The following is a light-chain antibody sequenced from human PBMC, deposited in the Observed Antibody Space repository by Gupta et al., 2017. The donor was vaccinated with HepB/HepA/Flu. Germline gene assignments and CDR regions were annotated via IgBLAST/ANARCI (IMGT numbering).Light chain of an antibody. CDR3: QVWDSSSDHPGV. V-gene: IGLV3-21*03. CDR1: NIGSKS. CDR2: ADS. J-gene: IGLJ2*01. Sequence: SYVLTQPPSVSVAPGKTDRITCGGNNIGSKSVHWYQQKPGQAPVLVVYADSDRPSGIPERFSGSNSGNTATLTISRVEAGDEADYYCQVWDSSSDHPGVFGGGTKLTVL.